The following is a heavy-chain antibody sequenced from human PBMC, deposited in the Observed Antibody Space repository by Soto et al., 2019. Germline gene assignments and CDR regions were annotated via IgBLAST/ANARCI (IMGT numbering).Heavy chain of an antibody. CDR2: INTDGSTT. Sequence: EVQLVESGGGLVQPGGSLRLSCAASEFTFNNYWMHWVRQVPGKGLGWVSRINTDGSTTNYGDSVMGRFIISRDNADNTGYLQMNSLRAEDTAVYYCARGIYLKYGLDVWGQGATVTVSS. V-gene: IGHV3-74*01. J-gene: IGHJ6*02. CDR3: ARGIYLKYGLDV. D-gene: IGHD3-10*01. CDR1: EFTFNNYW.